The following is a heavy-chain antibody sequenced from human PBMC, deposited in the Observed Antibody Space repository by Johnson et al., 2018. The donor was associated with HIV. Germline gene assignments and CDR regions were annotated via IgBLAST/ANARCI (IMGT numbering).Heavy chain of an antibody. J-gene: IGHJ3*02. CDR2: IRDDGSNK. V-gene: IGHV3-30*02. CDR3: AKEPRPAFDI. CDR1: GFTFSTYG. Sequence: QVQLVESGGGVVQPGGSLRLSCAASGFTFSTYGMHWVRQAPGKGLEWVAFIRDDGSNKHYIDSVKGRFTISRDNSKNTLYLQMNSLRAEDTAVYYWAKEPRPAFDIWGQGTMVTVSS.